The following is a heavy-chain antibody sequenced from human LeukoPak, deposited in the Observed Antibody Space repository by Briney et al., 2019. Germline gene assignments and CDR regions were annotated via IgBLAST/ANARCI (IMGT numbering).Heavy chain of an antibody. Sequence: ASVKVSCKASGYTFTGYYMHWVRQAPGQELEWMGWINPNSGGTNYAQKFQGRVTMTRDTSISTAYMELSRLRSDDTAVYYCARETVYCTNGVCSENWFDPWGQGTLVTVSS. CDR2: INPNSGGT. CDR3: ARETVYCTNGVCSENWFDP. J-gene: IGHJ5*02. CDR1: GYTFTGYY. V-gene: IGHV1-2*02. D-gene: IGHD2-8*01.